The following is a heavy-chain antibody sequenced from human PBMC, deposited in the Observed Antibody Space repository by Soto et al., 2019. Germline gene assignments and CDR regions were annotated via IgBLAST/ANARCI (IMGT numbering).Heavy chain of an antibody. CDR3: ARVGYYDSSGYVGAFDI. Sequence: SEILSLTRSVSGGPVRSVSFYWSWTRHPPGKGLECIGYIYYSGSTNYNPSLQSRVTISVDTSKNQFSLKLSSVTAADTAVYYCARVGYYDSSGYVGAFDIWGQGTMVT. CDR2: IYYSGST. D-gene: IGHD3-22*01. J-gene: IGHJ3*02. V-gene: IGHV4-61*01. CDR1: GGPVRSVSFY.